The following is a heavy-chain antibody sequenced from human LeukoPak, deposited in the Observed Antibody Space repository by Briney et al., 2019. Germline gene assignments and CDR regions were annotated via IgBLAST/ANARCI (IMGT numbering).Heavy chain of an antibody. D-gene: IGHD1-26*01. CDR1: GGTFSSYA. Sequence: ASVKVSCKAPGGTFSSYAISWVRQAPGQGLEWMGGIIPIFGTANYAQKFQGRVTITADESTSTAYMELSSLRSEDTAVYYCARDRGRATLFDYWGQGTLVTVSS. CDR2: IIPIFGTA. CDR3: ARDRGRATLFDY. J-gene: IGHJ4*02. V-gene: IGHV1-69*13.